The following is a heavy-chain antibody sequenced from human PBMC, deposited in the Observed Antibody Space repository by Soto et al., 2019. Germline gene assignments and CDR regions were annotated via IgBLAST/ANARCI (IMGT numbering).Heavy chain of an antibody. CDR2: ISGSGGST. D-gene: IGHD3-9*01. J-gene: IGHJ6*02. Sequence: PGGSLRLSCAASGFTFSSYAMSWVRQAPGKGLEWVSAISGSGGSTYYADSVKGRFTISRDNSKNTLYLQMNSLRAEDTAVYYCAKNRRYFDWLPSGSGTDVWGQGTTVTVSS. V-gene: IGHV3-23*01. CDR1: GFTFSSYA. CDR3: AKNRRYFDWLPSGSGTDV.